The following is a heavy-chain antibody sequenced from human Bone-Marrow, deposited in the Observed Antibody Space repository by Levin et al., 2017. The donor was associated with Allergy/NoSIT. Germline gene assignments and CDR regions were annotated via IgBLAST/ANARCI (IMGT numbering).Heavy chain of an antibody. Sequence: GGSLRLSCAASGFTFSSYAMHWVRQAPGKGLEWVAVISYDGSNKYYADSVKGRFTISRDNSKNTLYLQMNSLRAEDTAVYYCARDMEYYDFWSGYYTWGQGTLVTVSS. V-gene: IGHV3-30-3*01. CDR3: ARDMEYYDFWSGYYT. D-gene: IGHD3-3*01. CDR2: ISYDGSNK. J-gene: IGHJ4*02. CDR1: GFTFSSYA.